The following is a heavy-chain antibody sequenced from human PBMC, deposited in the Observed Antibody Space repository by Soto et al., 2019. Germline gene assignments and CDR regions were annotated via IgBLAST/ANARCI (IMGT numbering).Heavy chain of an antibody. CDR1: GSTFTTYW. Sequence: GGSLRLSCAASGSTFTTYWMSWVRLAPGKGVQWVANIKPNRSEKWSVDYVKGRFTISRDNAKISLYLQMNSLRAEDTAVYFCARGDYYDTSGPFSDAFDIWGQGTMVTVSS. D-gene: IGHD3-22*01. CDR2: IKPNRSEK. CDR3: ARGDYYDTSGPFSDAFDI. V-gene: IGHV3-7*04. J-gene: IGHJ3*02.